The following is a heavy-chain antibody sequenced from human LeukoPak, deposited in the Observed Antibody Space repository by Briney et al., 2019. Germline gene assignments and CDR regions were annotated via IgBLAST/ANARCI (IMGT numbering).Heavy chain of an antibody. J-gene: IGHJ5*02. CDR1: GFTFSSYT. CDR2: ISSSSSYI. CDR3: AKSDCPRLTITIFDP. D-gene: IGHD3-3*01. V-gene: IGHV3-21*04. Sequence: PGGSLRLSCAAYGFTFSSYTMNWVRQAPGKGLEWVSSISSSSSYIYYADSVKGRFTISRDNAKNSLYLQMNGLRTEDTAVYYCAKSDCPRLTITIFDPWGQGTLVTVSS.